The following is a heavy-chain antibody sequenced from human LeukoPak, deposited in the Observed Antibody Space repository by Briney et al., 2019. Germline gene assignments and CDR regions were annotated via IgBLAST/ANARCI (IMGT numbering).Heavy chain of an antibody. V-gene: IGHV4-34*01. CDR2: INHSGST. CDR3: ARRHYDSSGYYYGNWFDP. J-gene: IGHJ5*02. D-gene: IGHD3-22*01. CDR1: GGSFSGYY. Sequence: SETLSLTCAVYGGSFSGYYWNWIRQPPGKGLEWIGEINHSGSTNYNPSLKSRVTISVDTSKNQFSLELSSVTAADTAVYYCARRHYDSSGYYYGNWFDPWGQGTLVTVSS.